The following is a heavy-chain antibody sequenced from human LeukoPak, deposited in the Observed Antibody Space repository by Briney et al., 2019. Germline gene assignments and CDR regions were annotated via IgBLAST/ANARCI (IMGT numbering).Heavy chain of an antibody. CDR3: ATDLLGVEMATIGAFDI. Sequence: GASVKVSCKASGYTFTSYGISWVRQAPGKGLEWMGGFDPEDGETIYAQKFQGRVTMTEDTSTDTAYMELSSLRSEDTAVYYCATDLLGVEMATIGAFDIWGQGTMVTVSS. CDR1: GYTFTSYG. J-gene: IGHJ3*02. CDR2: FDPEDGET. V-gene: IGHV1-24*01. D-gene: IGHD5-24*01.